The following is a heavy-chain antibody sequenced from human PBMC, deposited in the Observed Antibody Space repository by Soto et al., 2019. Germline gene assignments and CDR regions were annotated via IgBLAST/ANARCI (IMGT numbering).Heavy chain of an antibody. V-gene: IGHV1-18*01. J-gene: IGHJ3*01. CDR1: GYIVTSFG. CDR2: ISEYGDS. Sequence: QVQLVQSGAEVKKPGATVKVSCKASGYIVTSFGINWVRQAPGQGLEWMGCISEYGDSNYSEKLQDRVSLTTDTYTNTAYMELRSLGSDDTGVHYCARGGGAYDVWGQGTKITVSS. CDR3: ARGGGAYDV.